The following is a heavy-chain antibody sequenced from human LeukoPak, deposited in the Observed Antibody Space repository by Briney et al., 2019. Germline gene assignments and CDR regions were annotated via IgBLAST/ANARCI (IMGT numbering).Heavy chain of an antibody. Sequence: GASVTVSCKASGGTFSSYAISWVRQAPGQGLEWMGGIIPILGTANYAQKFQGRVTITADESTSTAYMELSSLRSGDTAVYYCATKHANIVVVTAIQGPFDYWGQGTLVTVSS. D-gene: IGHD2-21*02. CDR2: IIPILGTA. CDR1: GGTFSSYA. J-gene: IGHJ4*02. V-gene: IGHV1-69*13. CDR3: ATKHANIVVVTAIQGPFDY.